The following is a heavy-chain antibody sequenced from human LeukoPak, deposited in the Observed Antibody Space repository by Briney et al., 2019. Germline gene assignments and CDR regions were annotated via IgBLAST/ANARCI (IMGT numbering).Heavy chain of an antibody. CDR2: IYYSGST. Sequence: SETLSLTCTVSGGSISSSSYYWGWIRQPPGKGLEWIGSIYYSGSTYYNPSLKSRVTISVDTSKNQFSLKLSSVTAADTAVYYCAGGGGSYYWRFDYWGQGTLVTVSS. D-gene: IGHD1-26*01. CDR1: GGSISSSSYY. J-gene: IGHJ4*02. V-gene: IGHV4-39*07. CDR3: AGGGGSYYWRFDY.